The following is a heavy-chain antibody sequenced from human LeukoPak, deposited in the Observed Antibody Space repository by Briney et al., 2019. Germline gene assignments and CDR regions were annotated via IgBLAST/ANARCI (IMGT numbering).Heavy chain of an antibody. CDR2: IYYSRST. CDR3: ARRVAGLPYGMDV. Sequence: PSETLSLTCTVSGGSISSSSNFWGWIRQPPVKGLEWIGSIYYSRSTYYSPSLKSRVTISVDTSKNQFSLKLSSVTAADTAVYYCARRVAGLPYGMDVWGQGTTVTVSS. D-gene: IGHD6-19*01. J-gene: IGHJ6*02. CDR1: GGSISSSSNF. V-gene: IGHV4-39*01.